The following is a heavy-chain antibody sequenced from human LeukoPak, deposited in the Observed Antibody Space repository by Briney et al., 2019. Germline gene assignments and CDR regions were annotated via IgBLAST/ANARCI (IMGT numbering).Heavy chain of an antibody. D-gene: IGHD1-14*01. CDR2: IKHSGST. J-gene: IGHJ4*02. V-gene: IGHV4-34*01. CDR3: ARGRRGRRSFDY. Sequence: PSETLSLTCAVYGGSFSGYYWSWIRQPPGKGLEWIGEIKHSGSTNYNPSLKSRVTISVDTSKNQFSLKLSSVTAADTAVYYCARGRRGRRSFDYWGQGTLVTVSS. CDR1: GGSFSGYY.